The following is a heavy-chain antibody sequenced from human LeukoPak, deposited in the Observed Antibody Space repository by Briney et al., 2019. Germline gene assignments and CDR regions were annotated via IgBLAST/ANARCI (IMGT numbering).Heavy chain of an antibody. Sequence: SETLSLTCTVSGGSISSFYWSWIRQPAGKGLEWIGRIYTSGSTNYNPSLKSRVTISVDKSKNQFSLKLSSVTAADTAVYYCARVGAVAGREGFDSWGQGALVTVSS. CDR1: GGSISSFY. J-gene: IGHJ4*02. CDR3: ARVGAVAGREGFDS. CDR2: IYTSGST. D-gene: IGHD6-19*01. V-gene: IGHV4-4*07.